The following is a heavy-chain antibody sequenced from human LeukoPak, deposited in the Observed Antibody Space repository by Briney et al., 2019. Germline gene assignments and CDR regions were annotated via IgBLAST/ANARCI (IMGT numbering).Heavy chain of an antibody. CDR1: GYTFICYG. Sequence: AAVQVTRLETGYTFICYGFSWVRPPPGQGNEWVGCIIAYSVNTNYAQKLQGGVPMTTATSTSPAYMELRRLRSDDTAVYYGGRGSLGRDYYYYYMDVWGKGTTVPVPS. J-gene: IGHJ6*03. V-gene: IGHV1-18*01. CDR2: IIAYSVNT. CDR3: GRGSLGRDYYYYYMDV. D-gene: IGHD1-26*01.